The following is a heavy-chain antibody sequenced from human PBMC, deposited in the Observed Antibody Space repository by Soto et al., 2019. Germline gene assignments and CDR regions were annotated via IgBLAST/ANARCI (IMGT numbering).Heavy chain of an antibody. V-gene: IGHV4-30-2*01. CDR1: GGSISSGGYS. D-gene: IGHD6-19*01. CDR2: IYHSGST. CDR3: ARRAFIAVAGPRSGYYGMDV. J-gene: IGHJ6*02. Sequence: SETLSLTCAVSGGSISSGGYSWSWIRQPPGKGLEWIGYIYHSGSTYYNPSLKSRVTISVDRSKNQFSLKLSSVTAADTAVYYCARRAFIAVAGPRSGYYGMDVWGQGTTVTVSS.